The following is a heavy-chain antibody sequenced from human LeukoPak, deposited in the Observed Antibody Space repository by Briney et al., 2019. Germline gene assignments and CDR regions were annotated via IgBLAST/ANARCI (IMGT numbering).Heavy chain of an antibody. V-gene: IGHV4-59*01. D-gene: IGHD1-1*01. J-gene: IGHJ5*02. CDR2: IYYSGST. Sequence: SETLSLTCNVSGGSISSYRWSWIRQPPGKGLEWIGYIYYSGSTNYNPSLKSRVTISVDTSKNQFSLKLSSVTAAGTAVYYCARVGGRNDGDWFDPWGQGTLVTVSS. CDR1: GGSISSYR. CDR3: ARVGGRNDGDWFDP.